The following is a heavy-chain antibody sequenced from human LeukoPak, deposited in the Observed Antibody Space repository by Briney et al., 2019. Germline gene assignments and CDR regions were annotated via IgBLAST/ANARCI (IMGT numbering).Heavy chain of an antibody. CDR1: GGSFSGYY. D-gene: IGHD3-9*01. Sequence: SETLSLTCAVYGGSFSGYYWSWIRQPPGKGLEWIGEINHSGSTNYNPSLKSRVTISVDTSKNQFSLKLSSVTAADTAVYYCARDKDDYDILTGYYLTDIMTWFDPWGQGTLVTVSS. CDR3: ARDKDDYDILTGYYLTDIMTWFDP. J-gene: IGHJ5*02. CDR2: INHSGST. V-gene: IGHV4-34*01.